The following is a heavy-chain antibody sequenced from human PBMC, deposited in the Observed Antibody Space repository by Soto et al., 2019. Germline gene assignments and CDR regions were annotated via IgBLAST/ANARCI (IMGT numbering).Heavy chain of an antibody. J-gene: IGHJ4*02. D-gene: IGHD5-12*01. CDR2: INHSGST. CDR3: ARHSGGYNGFDFSY. Sequence: SETLSLTCAVYGGSFSGYYWSWIRQPPGKGLEWIGEINHSGSTNYNPSLKSRVTISGDTSKNTFSLKITSLTAADTAVYYCARHSGGYNGFDFSYWGQGALVTVSS. CDR1: GGSFSGYY. V-gene: IGHV4-34*01.